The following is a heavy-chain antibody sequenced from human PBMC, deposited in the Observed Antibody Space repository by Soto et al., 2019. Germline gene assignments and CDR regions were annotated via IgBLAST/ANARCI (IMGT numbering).Heavy chain of an antibody. D-gene: IGHD3-3*01. J-gene: IGHJ6*02. Sequence: PSETLSLTCTVSGDSISNYYWSWIRQPPGKGLEWIGYIYYSGSTNCNPSLKSRVTISVDTSKNQFSLKLSSVTAADTAVYYCARAYYDYWSGYLVHYGMDVWGLGTTVTVSS. CDR2: IYYSGST. CDR3: ARAYYDYWSGYLVHYGMDV. CDR1: GDSISNYY. V-gene: IGHV4-59*01.